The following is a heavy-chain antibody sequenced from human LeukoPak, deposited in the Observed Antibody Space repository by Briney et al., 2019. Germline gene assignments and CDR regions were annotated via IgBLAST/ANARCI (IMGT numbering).Heavy chain of an antibody. D-gene: IGHD4-17*01. CDR1: RYSLCSYW. J-gene: IGHJ4*02. CDR3: ARLYGGYGDYYFDY. Sequence: GGSLRLSCAPSRYSLCSYWMHWVRHAPEEGLVWVSRFNSDGSSRTYEDSVKGRFTISRDNAKNTLYLQMNSLRAEDTAVYYCARLYGGYGDYYFDYWGQGTLVTVSS. CDR2: FNSDGSSR. V-gene: IGHV3-74*01.